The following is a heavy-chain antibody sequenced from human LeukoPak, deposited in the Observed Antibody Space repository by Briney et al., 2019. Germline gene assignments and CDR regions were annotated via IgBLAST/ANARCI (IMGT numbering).Heavy chain of an antibody. D-gene: IGHD5-18*01. CDR3: ARRAPYSYEWSTLDY. V-gene: IGHV4-59*08. CDR1: GGSISSYY. CDR2: IYYSGST. Sequence: TSETLSLTCTVSGGSISSYYWSRIRQPPGKGLEWIGYIYYSGSTNYNPSLKSRVTISVDTSKNQFSLKLSSVTAADTAVYYCARRAPYSYEWSTLDYWGQGTLVTVSS. J-gene: IGHJ4*02.